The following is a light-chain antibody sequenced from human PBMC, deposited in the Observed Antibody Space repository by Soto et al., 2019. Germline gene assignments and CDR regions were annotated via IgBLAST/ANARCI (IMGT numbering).Light chain of an antibody. CDR1: QSINSY. Sequence: DLQMTQSPSSLSASVGDRVTITCRASQSINSYLNWYQQKPGKAPKLLIYAASSLQSGVPSRFSGSGSGTDFTLTISSLQPEDFATYYCQQSYSTPMYTFGQGTKLEIK. CDR2: AAS. V-gene: IGKV1-39*01. CDR3: QQSYSTPMYT. J-gene: IGKJ2*01.